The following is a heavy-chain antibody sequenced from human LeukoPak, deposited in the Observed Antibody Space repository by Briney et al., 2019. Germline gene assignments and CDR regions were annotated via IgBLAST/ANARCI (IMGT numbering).Heavy chain of an antibody. CDR2: INAGNGNT. Sequence: GASVKVSCKASGYTFTSYAMDWVRQAPGQRLEWMGWINAGNGNTKYSQKFQGRVTITSDTSASTAYMELSSLRSEDTAVYYCARVYSSGWPFDYWGQGTLVTVSS. J-gene: IGHJ4*02. D-gene: IGHD6-19*01. V-gene: IGHV1-3*01. CDR1: GYTFTSYA. CDR3: ARVYSSGWPFDY.